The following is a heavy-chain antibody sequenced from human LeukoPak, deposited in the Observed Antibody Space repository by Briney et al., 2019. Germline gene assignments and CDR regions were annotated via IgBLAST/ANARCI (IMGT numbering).Heavy chain of an antibody. V-gene: IGHV1-8*01. CDR3: ARGNRLYTSSWSILAFDI. CDR2: MNPISGYT. J-gene: IGHJ3*02. CDR1: GYTFTSYD. Sequence: ASVKVSCKASGYTFTSYDINWVRQATGQGLEWMGWMNPISGYTGNAQKFQGRVTMTRDSSISKAYMELSSLRSEDTAVYYCARGNRLYTSSWSILAFDIWGQGTMVTVSS. D-gene: IGHD6-13*01.